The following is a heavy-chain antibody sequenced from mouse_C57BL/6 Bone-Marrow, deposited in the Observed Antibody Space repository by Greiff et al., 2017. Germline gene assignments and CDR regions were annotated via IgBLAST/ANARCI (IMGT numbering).Heavy chain of an antibody. V-gene: IGHV5-4*03. CDR3: ARKGSNSAWFAY. J-gene: IGHJ3*01. D-gene: IGHD2-5*01. Sequence: DVMLVESGGGLVKPGGSLKLSCAASGFTFSSYAMSWVRQTPEKRLEWVATLSDGGSYTYYPDNVKGRFTISRDNAKNNLYLQMSHLKSEDTAMYYCARKGSNSAWFAYWGQGTLVTVSA. CDR2: LSDGGSYT. CDR1: GFTFSSYA.